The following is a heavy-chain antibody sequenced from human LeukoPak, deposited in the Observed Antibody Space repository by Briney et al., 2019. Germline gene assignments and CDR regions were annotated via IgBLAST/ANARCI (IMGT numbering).Heavy chain of an antibody. J-gene: IGHJ4*02. Sequence: ASVKVSCKASGYTFTGYYMHWVRQAPGQGLEWMGRINPNSGGTNYAQKLQGRVTMTRDTSISTAYMELSRLRSDDTAVYYCARDSLRSGYSYGLVDYFDYWGQGTLVTVSS. D-gene: IGHD5-18*01. V-gene: IGHV1-2*06. CDR1: GYTFTGYY. CDR2: INPNSGGT. CDR3: ARDSLRSGYSYGLVDYFDY.